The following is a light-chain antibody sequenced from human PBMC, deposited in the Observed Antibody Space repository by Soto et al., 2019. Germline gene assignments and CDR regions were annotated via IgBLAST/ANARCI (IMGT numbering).Light chain of an antibody. CDR2: DAS. V-gene: IGKV3-11*01. CDR1: QNVDTY. Sequence: EIVLTQSPATLSLSPAQRATLSCRASQNVDTYLAWYQQKPGQAPRLLIYDASNRATGISARFSGSGSGTDFTLTISSLEPEDSAVYYCQQRSNWPTFGQGTKLEIK. CDR3: QQRSNWPT. J-gene: IGKJ2*01.